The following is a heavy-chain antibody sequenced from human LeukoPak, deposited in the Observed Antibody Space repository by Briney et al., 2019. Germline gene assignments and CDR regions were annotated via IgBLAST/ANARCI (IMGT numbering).Heavy chain of an antibody. CDR2: IHDSGIT. D-gene: IGHD5-12*01. CDR1: GGSISSYY. V-gene: IGHV4-59*01. CDR3: ARGGYMSNWFEH. Sequence: SETLSLTCTVSGGSISSYYWNWIRQPPGKGLEWIGKIHDSGITNYNPSLKSRVTFSVDTSKKQFSLNLNSVTAADTAVYYCARGGYMSNWFEHWGQGTPVTVSS. J-gene: IGHJ5*02.